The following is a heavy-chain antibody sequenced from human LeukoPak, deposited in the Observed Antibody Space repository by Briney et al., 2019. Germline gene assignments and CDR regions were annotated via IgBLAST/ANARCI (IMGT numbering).Heavy chain of an antibody. CDR1: GGSFSGYY. Sequence: SETLSLTCAVYGGSFSGYYWSWIRQPPGKGLEWIGEINHSGSTNYNPSLKSRVTISVDTSKNQFSRKLSSVTAADTAVYYCARGHFEYYNHVWFGELSFDYWGQGTLVTISS. J-gene: IGHJ4*02. V-gene: IGHV4-34*01. D-gene: IGHD3-10*01. CDR3: ARGHFEYYNHVWFGELSFDY. CDR2: INHSGST.